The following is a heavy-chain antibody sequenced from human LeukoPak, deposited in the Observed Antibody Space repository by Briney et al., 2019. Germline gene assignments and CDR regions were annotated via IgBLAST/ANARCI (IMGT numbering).Heavy chain of an antibody. CDR1: GGSFSGYY. J-gene: IGHJ5*02. V-gene: IGHV4-34*01. CDR3: ARTYCGGGRCYSGRGWFDP. CDR2: INHSGST. D-gene: IGHD2-15*01. Sequence: PSETLSLTCAVYGGSFSGYYWSWIRQPPGKGLEWIGEINHSGSTNYNPSLKSRVTISVDTSKNQFSLKLYSVTAADTAVYYCARTYCGGGRCYSGRGWFDPWGQGTLVTVSS.